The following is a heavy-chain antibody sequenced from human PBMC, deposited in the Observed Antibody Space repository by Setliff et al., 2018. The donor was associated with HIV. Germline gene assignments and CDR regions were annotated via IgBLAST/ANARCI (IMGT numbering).Heavy chain of an antibody. Sequence: PSETLSLTCTVSGVSVSSGGYYWSWIRQHPGKGLEWIGYVYYTGTSYFNPSLKSRITMSVDTSKNHFSLKLGFVTAADTAVYYCARGESTTWDLAEYSQHWGHGTLVTVSS. J-gene: IGHJ1*01. V-gene: IGHV4-31*03. CDR2: VYYTGTS. D-gene: IGHD2-2*01. CDR1: GVSVSSGGYY. CDR3: ARGESTTWDLAEYSQH.